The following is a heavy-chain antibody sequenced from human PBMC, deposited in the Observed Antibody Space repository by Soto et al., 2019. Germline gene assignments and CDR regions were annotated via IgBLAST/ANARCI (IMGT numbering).Heavy chain of an antibody. Sequence: QITLKESGPPLVKPTQTLTLTCTFSGFSLSTSGVGVGWIRQPPGKALEWLALIYWDDDKRYSPSLKSRLTTTKHASKNQVVLTTPNTDPVDTATYYRAHRALPPTKDYDYIWASYRLAQSNAFDIWGQGTMVTVSS. J-gene: IGHJ3*02. CDR2: IYWDDDK. CDR3: AHRALPPTKDYDYIWASYRLAQSNAFDI. CDR1: GFSLSTSGVG. V-gene: IGHV2-5*02. D-gene: IGHD3-16*02.